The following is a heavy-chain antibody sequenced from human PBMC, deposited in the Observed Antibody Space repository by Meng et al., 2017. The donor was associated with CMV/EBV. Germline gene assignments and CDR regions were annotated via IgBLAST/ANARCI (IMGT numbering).Heavy chain of an antibody. CDR2: IYYSGST. CDR1: GGSISSSSYY. Sequence: GSLRLSCTVSGGSISSSSYYWGWIRQPPGKGLEWIGSIYYSGSTYYSPSLKSRVTISVDTSKNQFSLKLSSVTAADTAVYYCARDPPYYDILTGYLPSYYFDYWGQGTLVTVSS. CDR3: ARDPPYYDILTGYLPSYYFDY. J-gene: IGHJ4*02. V-gene: IGHV4-39*07. D-gene: IGHD3-9*01.